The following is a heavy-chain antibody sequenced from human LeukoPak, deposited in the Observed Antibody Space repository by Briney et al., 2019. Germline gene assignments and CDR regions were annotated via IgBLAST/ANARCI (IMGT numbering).Heavy chain of an antibody. CDR3: ARLPQSYYYYMDV. V-gene: IGHV5-51*01. Sequence: GESLKISCKGSGYSFASYWIAWVRQMPGKGLEWMGIIYPGDSDTRYSPSFQGQVTISADKSISTAYLQWSSLKASDTAMYYCARLPQSYYYYMDVWGKGTTVTVSS. CDR1: GYSFASYW. CDR2: IYPGDSDT. J-gene: IGHJ6*03.